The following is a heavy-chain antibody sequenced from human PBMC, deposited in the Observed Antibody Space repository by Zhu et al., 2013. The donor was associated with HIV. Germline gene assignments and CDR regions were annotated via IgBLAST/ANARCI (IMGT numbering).Heavy chain of an antibody. J-gene: IGHJ6*03. CDR3: ASVRSGSQTFYYYMDV. D-gene: IGHD3-3*01. Sequence: QVQLQESGPGLVRPSETLSLTCTVSGGSVSSSSYSWGWIRQPPGKGLECIGTILYSGHTYYNPSLESRVTISVDTSENQFSLKLNSVTAADTAVYYCASVRSGSQTFYYYMDVWSKGPRSPSP. CDR2: ILYSGHT. CDR1: GGSVSSSSYS. V-gene: IGHV4-39*07.